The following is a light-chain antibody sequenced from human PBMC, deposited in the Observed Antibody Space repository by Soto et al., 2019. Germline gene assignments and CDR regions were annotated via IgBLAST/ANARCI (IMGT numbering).Light chain of an antibody. CDR2: GVS. CDR1: QSISSW. Sequence: DIVMTQSPDSLAVSLGERATINCKSSQSISSWLAWYQQKPGKAPKLLVYGVSSLETGVPSRFSGSGSGTEFTLTISSLQPDDFATYYCQHYNTFSGTFGQGTKVDIK. J-gene: IGKJ1*01. V-gene: IGKV1-5*01. CDR3: QHYNTFSGT.